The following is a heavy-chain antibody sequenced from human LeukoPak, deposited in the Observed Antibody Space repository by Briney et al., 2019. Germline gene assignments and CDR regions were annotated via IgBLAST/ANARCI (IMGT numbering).Heavy chain of an antibody. D-gene: IGHD3-10*01. CDR3: ARDPLLYGSGSYYSDY. V-gene: IGHV3-30*02. J-gene: IGHJ4*02. CDR2: IRYDGNNK. Sequence: GGSLRLSCAASGFTFSSYGMHWVRQAPGKGLEWVTFIRYDGNNKYYADSVKGRLTISRDGSKNTLFLQMNSLRAEDTAVYYCARDPLLYGSGSYYSDYWGQGTLVTVSS. CDR1: GFTFSSYG.